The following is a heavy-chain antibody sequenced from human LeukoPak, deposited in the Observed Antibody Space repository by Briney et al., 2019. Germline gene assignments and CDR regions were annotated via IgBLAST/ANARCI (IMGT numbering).Heavy chain of an antibody. CDR3: ARGDSSGWYSWWNWFDP. CDR2: INPNSGGT. D-gene: IGHD6-19*01. J-gene: IGHJ5*02. Sequence: GASVKGSCKASGYTFTGYYMHWVRQAPGQGLEWMGWINPNSGGTNYAQKFQGRVTMTRDTSISTAYMELSRLRSDDTAVYYCARGDSSGWYSWWNWFDPWGQGTLVTVSS. CDR1: GYTFTGYY. V-gene: IGHV1-2*02.